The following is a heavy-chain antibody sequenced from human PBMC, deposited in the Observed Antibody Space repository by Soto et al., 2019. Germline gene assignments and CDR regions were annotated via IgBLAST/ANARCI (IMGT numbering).Heavy chain of an antibody. D-gene: IGHD2-21*01. J-gene: IGHJ4*02. CDR1: GFTFSLYA. CDR3: AKDARGGDCYDY. Sequence: GGSLRLSYAASGFTFSLYAMNWVRQAPGKGLEWVSSISDSGGRTYYADSVKGRFSISRDNSKNTLYLQMKSLRAEDTAVYYCAKDARGGDCYDYWGQGTQVTVSS. V-gene: IGHV3-23*01. CDR2: ISDSGGRT.